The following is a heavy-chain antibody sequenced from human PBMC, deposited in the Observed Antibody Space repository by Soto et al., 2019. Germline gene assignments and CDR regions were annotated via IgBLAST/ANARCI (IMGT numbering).Heavy chain of an antibody. V-gene: IGHV1-18*04. CDR2: ISAYNGNT. Sequence: ASGKVSCKASGYTFTSYGISWVRQAPGQGLEWMGWISAYNGNTNYAQKLQGRVTMTTDTSTSTAYMELRSLRSDDTAVYYCAREYYYDSSGWYYYYYGMDVWGQATTVTVSS. D-gene: IGHD3-22*01. CDR3: AREYYYDSSGWYYYYYGMDV. CDR1: GYTFTSYG. J-gene: IGHJ6*02.